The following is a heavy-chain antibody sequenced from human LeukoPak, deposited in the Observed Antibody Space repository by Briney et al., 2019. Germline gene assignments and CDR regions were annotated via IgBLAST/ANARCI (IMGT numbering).Heavy chain of an antibody. CDR3: ARGSSLDY. CDR2: IYSSGST. J-gene: IGHJ4*02. CDR1: VGSISRHY. V-gene: IGHV4-59*11. D-gene: IGHD6-13*01. Sequence: SESLSLTCSVSVGSISRHYWSWIRQPPGKGLEWIGYIYSSGSTSYNPSLKSRVTISVDTSKNQFSLKLSSVTAADTAVYYCARGSSLDYWGQGTLVTVSS.